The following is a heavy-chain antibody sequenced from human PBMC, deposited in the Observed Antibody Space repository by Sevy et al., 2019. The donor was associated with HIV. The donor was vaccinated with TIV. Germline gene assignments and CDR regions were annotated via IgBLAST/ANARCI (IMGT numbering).Heavy chain of an antibody. J-gene: IGHJ4*02. D-gene: IGHD2-21*02. CDR2: IWYDGTIK. Sequence: GGSLRLSCAASGFTFSSYVMHWIRQAPGKGLEWVALIWYDGTIKYYADSVKGRFTISRDNSKDTLFLQMNSLTPEDTAVYYCARGGGYCGGDCYSIDDWGQRALVTVSS. CDR1: GFTFSSYV. V-gene: IGHV3-33*08. CDR3: ARGGGYCGGDCYSIDD.